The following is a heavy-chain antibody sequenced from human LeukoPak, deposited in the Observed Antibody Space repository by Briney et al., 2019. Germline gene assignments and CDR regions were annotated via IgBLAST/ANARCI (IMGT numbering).Heavy chain of an antibody. D-gene: IGHD3-10*01. CDR2: IWYDGSNK. CDR3: AKLPTDTMVRGVRGAFDI. CDR1: GFTFSSYG. Sequence: GGSLRLSCAASGFTFSSYGMHWVRQAPGKGLEWVAVIWYDGSNKYYADSVKGRFTISRDNSKNSLYLQMNSLRAEDTAVYYCAKLPTDTMVRGVRGAFDIWGQGTMVTVSS. J-gene: IGHJ3*02. V-gene: IGHV3-33*06.